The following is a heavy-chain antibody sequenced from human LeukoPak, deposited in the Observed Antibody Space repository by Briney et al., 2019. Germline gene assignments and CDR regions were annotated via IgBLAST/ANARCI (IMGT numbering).Heavy chain of an antibody. CDR2: IYYSGST. J-gene: IGHJ5*02. V-gene: IGHV4-59*01. CDR3: ARMLQGFDP. D-gene: IGHD3-16*01. Sequence: PSETLSLTCTVSGGSISSYYWSWIRQPPGKGLEWIGYIYYSGSTNYNPSLKSRVTISVDTSKNQFSLKLSSVTAADTAVYYCARMLQGFDPWGQGTLVTVSS. CDR1: GGSISSYY.